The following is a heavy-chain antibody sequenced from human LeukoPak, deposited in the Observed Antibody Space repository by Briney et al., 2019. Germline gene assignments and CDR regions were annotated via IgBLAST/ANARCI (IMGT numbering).Heavy chain of an antibody. CDR1: GFTFSSYA. CDR2: ISGSGGST. D-gene: IGHD6-13*01. CDR3: AKEGPGIAAAGVTVNFDY. Sequence: GESLRLSCAASGFTFSSYAMSWVRQAPGKGLEWVSAISGSGGSTYYADSVKGRFTISRDNSKNTLYLQMNSLRAEDTAVYYCAKEGPGIAAAGVTVNFDYWGQGTLVTVSS. J-gene: IGHJ4*02. V-gene: IGHV3-23*01.